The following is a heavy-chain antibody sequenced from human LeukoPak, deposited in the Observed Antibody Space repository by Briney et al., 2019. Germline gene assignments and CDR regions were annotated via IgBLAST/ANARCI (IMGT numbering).Heavy chain of an antibody. CDR2: IYHSGST. CDR1: GYSISSGYY. D-gene: IGHD3-3*01. V-gene: IGHV4-38-2*02. CDR3: ARDFWSGYSISFDY. J-gene: IGHJ4*02. Sequence: ASDTLSLTCAVSGYSISSGYYWGWIRQPPGKGLEWIGSIYHSGSTYYNPSLKSRVTMSVDMSKNQFSLKLSSVTAADTAVYYCARDFWSGYSISFDYWGQGTLVTVSS.